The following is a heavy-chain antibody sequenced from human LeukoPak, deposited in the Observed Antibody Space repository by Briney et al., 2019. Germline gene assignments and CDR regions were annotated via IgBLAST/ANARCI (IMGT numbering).Heavy chain of an antibody. CDR2: IYPGDSDT. D-gene: IGHD3-22*01. CDR3: VRHDGSSWYSMGGIDF. CDR1: GYTFTNYF. Sequence: GESLKISCQGSGYTFTNYFIGWVRQMPGKGLEWMGIIYPGDSDTRYSPSFRGQVTISADKSMTSACLQWSSVKASDSAIYYCVRHDGSSWYSMGGIDFWGQGTLVTVSS. J-gene: IGHJ4*02. V-gene: IGHV5-51*01.